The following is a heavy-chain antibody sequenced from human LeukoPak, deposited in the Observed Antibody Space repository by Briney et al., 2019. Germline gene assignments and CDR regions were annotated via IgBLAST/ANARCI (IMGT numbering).Heavy chain of an antibody. D-gene: IGHD5/OR15-5a*01. CDR3: AKESVSTIDY. J-gene: IGHJ4*02. V-gene: IGHV3-23*01. CDR2: ISGSGGST. Sequence: GGSLRLSCAASGFTFSSYAMSWVRQAPGKGLEWVSAISGSGGSTYYAYSVKGRFTISRDNSKNKPYLQMNSLRAEDTAVYYCAKESVSTIDYWGQGTLVTVSS. CDR1: GFTFSSYA.